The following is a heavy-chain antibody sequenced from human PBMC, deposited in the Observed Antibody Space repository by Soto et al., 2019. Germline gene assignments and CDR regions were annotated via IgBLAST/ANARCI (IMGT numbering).Heavy chain of an antibody. J-gene: IGHJ6*02. Sequence: GGSLRLSCAASGFTFSSYAMSWVRQAPGKGLEWVSAISGSGGSTDYADSVKGRFTISRDNSKNTLYLQMNSLRAEDTAVYYCTKEEKDTYMAIYYYYYYGMDVWGQGTTVTVSS. D-gene: IGHD2-15*01. V-gene: IGHV3-23*01. CDR2: ISGSGGST. CDR1: GFTFSSYA. CDR3: TKEEKDTYMAIYYYYYYGMDV.